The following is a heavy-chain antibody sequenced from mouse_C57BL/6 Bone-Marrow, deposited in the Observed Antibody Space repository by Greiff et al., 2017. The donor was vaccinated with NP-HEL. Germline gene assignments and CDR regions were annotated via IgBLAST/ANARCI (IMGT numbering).Heavy chain of an antibody. CDR3: ATAQATDFDY. D-gene: IGHD3-2*02. J-gene: IGHJ2*01. Sequence: DVQLVESGGGLVQPGGSLKLSCAASGFTFSDYYMYWVRQTPEKRLEWVAYISNGGGSTYYPDTVKGRFTISRDNAKNTLYLQMSRLKSEDTAMYYCATAQATDFDYWGQGTTLTVSS. V-gene: IGHV5-12*01. CDR2: ISNGGGST. CDR1: GFTFSDYY.